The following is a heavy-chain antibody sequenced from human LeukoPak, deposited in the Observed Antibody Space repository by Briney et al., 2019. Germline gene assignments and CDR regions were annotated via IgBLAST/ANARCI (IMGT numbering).Heavy chain of an antibody. CDR2: ISSSGSTL. J-gene: IGHJ4*02. CDR3: ARTVDTEPLGFDY. V-gene: IGHV3-11*04. CDR1: GFTFNDYY. D-gene: IGHD5-18*01. Sequence: GGSLRLSCAASGFTFNDYYMSWIRQAPGKGLEWVSYISSSGSTLYYADSVKGRFTISRDNAKNSLYLQMNSLRAEDTAVYYCARTVDTEPLGFDYWGQGTLVTVSS.